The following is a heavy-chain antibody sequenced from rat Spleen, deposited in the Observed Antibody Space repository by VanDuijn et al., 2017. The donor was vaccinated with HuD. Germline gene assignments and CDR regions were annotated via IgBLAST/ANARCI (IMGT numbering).Heavy chain of an antibody. CDR2: ISYDGSST. V-gene: IGHV5-29*01. Sequence: EVQLVESGGGLVQPGRSLKLSCAASGFTFSNYGMAWVRQAPTKGLEWVATISYDGSSTYYRDSVKGRFTISRDNAKSTLYLQMDSLRSEDTATYYCASSYYGYGYFDYWGQGVMVTVSS. CDR1: GFTFSNYG. D-gene: IGHD1-7*01. CDR3: ASSYYGYGYFDY. J-gene: IGHJ2*01.